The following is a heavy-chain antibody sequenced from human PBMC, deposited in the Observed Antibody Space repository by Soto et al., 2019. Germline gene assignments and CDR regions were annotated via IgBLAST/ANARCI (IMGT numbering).Heavy chain of an antibody. J-gene: IGHJ4*02. CDR3: AREYIVVVPAATGPLDY. D-gene: IGHD2-2*01. Sequence: LRLSCAASGFTFSSYGMHWVRQAPGKGLEWVAVIWYDGSNKYYADSVKGRFTISRDNSKNTLYLQMNSLRAEDTAVYYCAREYIVVVPAATGPLDYWGQGTLVTVSS. V-gene: IGHV3-33*01. CDR1: GFTFSSYG. CDR2: IWYDGSNK.